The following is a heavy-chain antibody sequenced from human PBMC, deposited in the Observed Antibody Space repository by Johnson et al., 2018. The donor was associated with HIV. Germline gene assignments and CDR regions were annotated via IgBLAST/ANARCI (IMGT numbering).Heavy chain of an antibody. D-gene: IGHD5-18*01. CDR2: IYSGDTT. J-gene: IGHJ3*02. Sequence: VQLVESGGGVVQPGRSLRLSCAASGFTFDDYGMSWVSQAPGKGLEWVSVIYSGDTTYYADSVKGRFTISRDNSKNTLYLQMNSLRAEDTAVYYCARAYSYGAFDIWGLGTKVTVSS. CDR3: ARAYSYGAFDI. V-gene: IGHV3-66*01. CDR1: GFTFDDYG.